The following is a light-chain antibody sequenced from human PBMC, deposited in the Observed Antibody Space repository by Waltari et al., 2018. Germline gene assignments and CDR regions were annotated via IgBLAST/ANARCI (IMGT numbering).Light chain of an antibody. CDR1: SLRQYS. V-gene: IGLV3-19*01. J-gene: IGLJ2*01. Sequence: SSELTQDPTVSVALGQTVRITSPGDSLRQYSESWYQQRPGQAPVLVSYGQDNRPSGIPDRFSGSTSGDTATLTITGTQAEDEADYYCLSRDISSTRFFGGGTRLTV. CDR3: LSRDISSTRF. CDR2: GQD.